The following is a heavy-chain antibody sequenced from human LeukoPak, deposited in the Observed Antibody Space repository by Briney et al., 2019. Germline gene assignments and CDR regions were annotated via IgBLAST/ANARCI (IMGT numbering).Heavy chain of an antibody. J-gene: IGHJ4*02. CDR1: GGSISSYY. CDR3: ARHGVDYGEEINFDY. Sequence: SETLSLTCTVSGGSISSYYLSWIRQPPGKGLEWIGYIYYSGSTNYNPSLKSRVTISVDTSKNQFSLKLSSVTAADTAVYYCARHGVDYGEEINFDYWGQGTLVTVSS. CDR2: IYYSGST. D-gene: IGHD4-17*01. V-gene: IGHV4-59*08.